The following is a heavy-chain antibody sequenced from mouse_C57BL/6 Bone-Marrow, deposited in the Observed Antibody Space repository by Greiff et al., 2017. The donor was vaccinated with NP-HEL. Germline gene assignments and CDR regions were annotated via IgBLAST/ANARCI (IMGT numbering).Heavy chain of an antibody. CDR2: IDPSDSYT. Sequence: QVQLQQPGAELVRPGTSVKLSCKASGYTFTSYWMHWVKQRPGQGLEWIGVIDPSDSYTNYNQKFKGKATLTVDTTSSTADMQRSSLTSEDSAVYYCARYLYYYGSSYYCDDWGQGTTLTVSS. CDR3: ARYLYYYGSSYYCDD. D-gene: IGHD1-1*01. V-gene: IGHV1-59*01. J-gene: IGHJ2*01. CDR1: GYTFTSYW.